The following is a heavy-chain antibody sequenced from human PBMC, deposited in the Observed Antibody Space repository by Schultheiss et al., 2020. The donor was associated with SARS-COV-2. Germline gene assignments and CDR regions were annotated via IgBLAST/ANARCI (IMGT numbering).Heavy chain of an antibody. J-gene: IGHJ2*01. Sequence: GGSLRLSCAASGFTFSSYAVHWVRQAPGKGLEWVAVISYDGSDKFYADSVKGRFTISRDNAKNTLYLQMNSLRAEDTAVYYCARARYCSSTSCLLYFDLWGRGTLVTVSS. CDR1: GFTFSSYA. D-gene: IGHD2-2*01. CDR2: ISYDGSDK. V-gene: IGHV3-30*04. CDR3: ARARYCSSTSCLLYFDL.